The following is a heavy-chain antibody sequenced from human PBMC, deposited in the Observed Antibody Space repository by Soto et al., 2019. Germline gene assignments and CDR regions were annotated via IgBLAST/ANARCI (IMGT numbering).Heavy chain of an antibody. CDR3: ARREITAAGDDY. J-gene: IGHJ4*02. Sequence: SETLCLTCAVSGGSISSSHWWSWVRQPPGKGLEWIGEIYHSGSTNYNPSLKSRVTISVDKSKNQFSLKLSSVTAADTAVYYCARREITAAGDDYWGQGTLVTVSS. CDR2: IYHSGST. CDR1: GGSISSSHW. D-gene: IGHD6-13*01. V-gene: IGHV4-4*02.